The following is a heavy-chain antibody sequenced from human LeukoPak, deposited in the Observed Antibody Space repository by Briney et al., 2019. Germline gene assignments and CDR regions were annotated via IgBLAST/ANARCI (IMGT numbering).Heavy chain of an antibody. V-gene: IGHV3-30-3*01. Sequence: PWGSLRLSCAASGFTFNSYAMHWVRQAPGKGLEWVAVISYDGSNKYYADSVKGRFTISRDNSKSTLYLQMNSLRAEDTAVYYCARGGEYYDILTGYYNLGWFDPWGQGTLVTVSS. CDR3: ARGGEYYDILTGYYNLGWFDP. CDR1: GFTFNSYA. CDR2: ISYDGSNK. D-gene: IGHD3-9*01. J-gene: IGHJ5*02.